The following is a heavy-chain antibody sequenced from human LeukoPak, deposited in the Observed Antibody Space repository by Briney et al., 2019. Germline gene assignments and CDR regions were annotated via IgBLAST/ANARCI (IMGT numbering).Heavy chain of an antibody. D-gene: IGHD2-15*01. Sequence: ASVKVSCKASGGTFSSYAISWVRQAPGQGLGWMGGIIPIFGTANYAQKFQGRVTITADESTSTAYMELSSLRSEDTAVYYFASGALLYYFDYWGQGTLVTVSS. CDR2: IIPIFGTA. CDR3: ASGALLYYFDY. V-gene: IGHV1-69*13. J-gene: IGHJ4*02. CDR1: GGTFSSYA.